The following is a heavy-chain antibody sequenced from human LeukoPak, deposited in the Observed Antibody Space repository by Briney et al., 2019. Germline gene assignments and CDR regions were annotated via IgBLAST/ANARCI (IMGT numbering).Heavy chain of an antibody. CDR2: IKQDGSEK. V-gene: IGHV3-7*04. CDR1: GFTFSRYW. D-gene: IGHD4-17*01. Sequence: GGSLRLSCAASGFTFSRYWMSWVRQAPGKGLEWVANIKQDGSEKYYVDSVKGRFTISRDNAKNSLYLQMNSLRAEDTAVYYCAGVRPQGDYEDYWGQGTLVTVSS. J-gene: IGHJ4*02. CDR3: AGVRPQGDYEDY.